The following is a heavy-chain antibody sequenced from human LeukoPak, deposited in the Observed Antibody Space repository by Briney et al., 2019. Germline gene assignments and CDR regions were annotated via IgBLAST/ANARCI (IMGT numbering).Heavy chain of an antibody. J-gene: IGHJ4*02. CDR2: IIPIFGTA. CDR3: ARDQLELGFDY. Sequence: ASVKVSCKASGGTFSSYAISWVRQAPGQGLEWMGGIIPIFGTASYAQKFQGRVTITTDESTSTAYMELSSLRSEDTAVYYCARDQLELGFDYWGQGTLVTVSS. V-gene: IGHV1-69*05. D-gene: IGHD1-1*01. CDR1: GGTFSSYA.